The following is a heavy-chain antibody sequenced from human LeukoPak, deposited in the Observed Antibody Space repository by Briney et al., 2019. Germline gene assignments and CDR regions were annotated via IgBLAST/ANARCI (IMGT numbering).Heavy chain of an antibody. CDR1: GFTFTNYG. V-gene: IGHV3-21*01. J-gene: IGHJ6*02. Sequence: PGRSLRLSCVASGFTFTNYGFHWVRQAPGKGLEWVSSISSGSSHIHYADSVKGRFTISRDNAKNSLYLQMNSLRAEDTASYYCARDQGIAADGPSSSGMDVWGQGTTVTVSS. CDR3: ARDQGIAADGPSSSGMDV. D-gene: IGHD6-13*01. CDR2: ISSGSSHI.